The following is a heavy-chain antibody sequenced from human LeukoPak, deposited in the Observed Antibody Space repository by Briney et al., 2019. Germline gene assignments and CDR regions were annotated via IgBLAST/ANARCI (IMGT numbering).Heavy chain of an antibody. CDR2: IYYSGST. CDR3: ARDPPDPFDFWSGYLDQ. V-gene: IGHV4-59*01. CDR1: GGSISSYY. D-gene: IGHD3-3*01. J-gene: IGHJ4*02. Sequence: PSETLSLTCTVSGGSISSYYWSWIRQPPGKGLEWLGYIYYSGSTNYNPSLKSRVTISVDTSKNQFSLKLSSVTAADTAVYYCARDPPDPFDFWSGYLDQWGQGTLVTVSS.